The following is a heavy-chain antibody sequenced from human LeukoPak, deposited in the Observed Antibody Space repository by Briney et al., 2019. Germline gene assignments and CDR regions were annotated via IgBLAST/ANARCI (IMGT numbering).Heavy chain of an antibody. CDR3: VRVPPGTTIYAY. V-gene: IGHV1-8*02. D-gene: IGHD1-14*01. CDR1: GGTFSSYA. J-gene: IGHJ4*02. Sequence: ASVNVSCKASGGTFSSYAINWVRQATGQGLEWVGWMNPNNSDIGYAQKFQGRVTMTRNTSIGTAYMELSSLRSEDTAIYYCVRVPPGTTIYAYWGQGTLVTVSS. CDR2: MNPNNSDI.